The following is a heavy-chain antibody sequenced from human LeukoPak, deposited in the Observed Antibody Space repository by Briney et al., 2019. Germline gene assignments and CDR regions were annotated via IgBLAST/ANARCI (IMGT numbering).Heavy chain of an antibody. CDR2: IWYDGSKK. D-gene: IGHD1-14*01. V-gene: IGHV3-33*01. CDR1: GLTFSSYG. J-gene: IGHJ4*02. Sequence: GGSLRLLCAASGLTFSSYGMHCARHAPGKALEGVADIWYDGSKKYYADSVKGRFTISRDNSKNTLYLQMNSLRAEDTAVYYCARDRHRGVLDYWGQGTLVTVSS. CDR3: ARDRHRGVLDY.